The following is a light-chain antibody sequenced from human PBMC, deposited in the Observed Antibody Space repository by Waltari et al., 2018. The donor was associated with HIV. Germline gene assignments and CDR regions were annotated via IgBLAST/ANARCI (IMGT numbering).Light chain of an antibody. J-gene: IGLJ3*02. V-gene: IGLV2-14*03. Sequence: QSALTQPASVSGSPGQSITISCTGTSSDVGDYNYVSWYQQHPAKAPNLMIYDVSNRPSVVSNRFSGSRSGNTASLTISGLQAEDEAHYYCSSYINISSRVFGGGTKVTVL. CDR1: SSDVGDYNY. CDR2: DVS. CDR3: SSYINISSRV.